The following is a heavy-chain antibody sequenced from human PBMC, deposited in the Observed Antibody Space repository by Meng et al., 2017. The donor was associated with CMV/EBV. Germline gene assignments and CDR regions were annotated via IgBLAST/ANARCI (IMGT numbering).Heavy chain of an antibody. CDR2: INPSGGST. CDR3: ARETSEVVPAAIWVTDSWFDP. D-gene: IGHD2-2*01. CDR1: GYTFTSYY. J-gene: IGHJ5*02. V-gene: IGHV1-46*01. Sequence: ASVKVSCKASGYTFTSYYMHWVRQAPGQGLEWMGIINPSGGSTSYAQKFQGRVTMTRDTSTSTVYMEQSSLRSEDTAVYYCARETSEVVPAAIWVTDSWFDPWGQGTLVTVSS.